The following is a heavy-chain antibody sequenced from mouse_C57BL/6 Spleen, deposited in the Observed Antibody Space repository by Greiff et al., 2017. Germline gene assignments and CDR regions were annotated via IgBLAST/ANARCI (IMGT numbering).Heavy chain of an antibody. Sequence: QVQLKESGAELMKPGASVKLSCKATGYTFTGYWIEWVKQRPGHGLEWIGEILPGSGSTTYNEKFKGKATFTADTSSNTAYMQLSSLTTEDSAIYYCARPHQRGDYYAMDYWGQGTSVTGSS. CDR2: ILPGSGST. CDR1: GYTFTGYW. J-gene: IGHJ4*01. CDR3: ARPHQRGDYYAMDY. V-gene: IGHV1-9*01.